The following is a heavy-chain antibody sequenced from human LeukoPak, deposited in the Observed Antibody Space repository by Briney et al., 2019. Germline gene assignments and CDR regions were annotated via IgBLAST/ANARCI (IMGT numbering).Heavy chain of an antibody. CDR1: AFTFGDYA. Sequence: PGGSLGLSCTASAFTFGDYAMNWVRQAPGKGLEWVGFVRGKPYGATTEYAASVKGRFTISRDDSKGIAYLQMNSLKTEDTAVYYCTRAQTEVGAKYYFDYWGQGTLVTVSS. V-gene: IGHV3-49*04. D-gene: IGHD1-26*01. CDR2: VRGKPYGATT. J-gene: IGHJ4*02. CDR3: TRAQTEVGAKYYFDY.